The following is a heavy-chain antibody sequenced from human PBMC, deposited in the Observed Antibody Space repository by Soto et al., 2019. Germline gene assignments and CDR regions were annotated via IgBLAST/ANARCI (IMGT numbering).Heavy chain of an antibody. J-gene: IGHJ6*02. Sequence: GASVKVSCKASGYTFTGYYMHWVRQAPGQGLEWMGWINPNSGGTNYAQKFQGRVTMTRDTSISTAYMELSRRRSDDTAVYYCARGGSTAAAGTNLYYYYGMDVWGQGTTVTVSS. CDR3: ARGGSTAAAGTNLYYYYGMDV. CDR1: GYTFTGYY. D-gene: IGHD6-13*01. V-gene: IGHV1-2*02. CDR2: INPNSGGT.